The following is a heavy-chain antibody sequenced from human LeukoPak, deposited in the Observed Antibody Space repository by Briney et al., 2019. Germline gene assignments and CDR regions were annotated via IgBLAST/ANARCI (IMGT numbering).Heavy chain of an antibody. D-gene: IGHD7-27*01. CDR1: GFTVSSNY. Sequence: GGSLRLSCAASGFTVSSNYMSWVRQAPGKGLEWVSVIYSGGSTYYADSVKGRFTISRHNPKNTLYLQMNSLRAEDTAVYYCARAKNWGALTAFDYWGQGTLVTVSS. V-gene: IGHV3-53*04. CDR2: IYSGGST. J-gene: IGHJ4*02. CDR3: ARAKNWGALTAFDY.